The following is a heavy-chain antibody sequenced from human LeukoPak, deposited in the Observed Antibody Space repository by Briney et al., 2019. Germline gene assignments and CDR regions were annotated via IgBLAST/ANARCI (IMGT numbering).Heavy chain of an antibody. CDR1: GGSISSSSYY. CDR2: IYYSGST. J-gene: IGHJ6*03. V-gene: IGHV4-39*01. Sequence: SETLSLTCTVSGGSISSSSYYWGWLRPPRGKGLEWIGSIYYSGSTYYNPSLKSRVTISVDTSKNQFSLKLSSVTAADTAVYYCASLPGAVAGTYYYYYMDVWGKGTTVTISS. D-gene: IGHD6-19*01. CDR3: ASLPGAVAGTYYYYYMDV.